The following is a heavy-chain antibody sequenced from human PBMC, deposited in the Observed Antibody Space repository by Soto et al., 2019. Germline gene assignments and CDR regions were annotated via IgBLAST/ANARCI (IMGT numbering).Heavy chain of an antibody. J-gene: IGHJ3*02. CDR2: INNSGRT. CDR3: ARFNIAIDAFDI. V-gene: IGHV4-34*01. Sequence: KSXXTLSLTCAVYGGSVSGYECSWIRQPTGKGLELIGEINNSGRTNYNPSLKSRVTISVDTSKNQFSLKLRSLTASYTAVYYCARFNIAIDAFDIWGQGTMGTVSS. D-gene: IGHD2-21*01. CDR1: GGSVSGYE.